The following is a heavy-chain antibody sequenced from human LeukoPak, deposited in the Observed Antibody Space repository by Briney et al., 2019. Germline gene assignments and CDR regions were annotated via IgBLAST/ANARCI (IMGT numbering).Heavy chain of an antibody. D-gene: IGHD6-13*01. V-gene: IGHV1-3*01. CDR1: GYTFTSYA. J-gene: IGHJ5*02. Sequence: GASVKVSCKASGYTFTSYAMHWVRQAPGQRPEWMGWINAGNGNTKYSQKFQGRVTITRDTSASTAYMELSSLRSEDTAVYYCAREEAAAACLDPWGQGTLVTVSS. CDR2: INAGNGNT. CDR3: AREEAAAACLDP.